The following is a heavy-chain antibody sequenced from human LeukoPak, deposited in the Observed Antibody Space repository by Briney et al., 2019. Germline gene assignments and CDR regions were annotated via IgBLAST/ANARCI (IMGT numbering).Heavy chain of an antibody. Sequence: SETVSLTCTVSGGSISSYYWSWIRQPPGKGLEWIGYIYYSGSTNYNPSLKSRVTISVDTSKNQFSLKLSSVTAADTAVYYCARSGQFARLRSMYYFDYWGQGTLVTVSS. CDR3: ARSGQFARLRSMYYFDY. V-gene: IGHV4-59*01. CDR1: GGSISSYY. CDR2: IYYSGST. J-gene: IGHJ4*02. D-gene: IGHD5-12*01.